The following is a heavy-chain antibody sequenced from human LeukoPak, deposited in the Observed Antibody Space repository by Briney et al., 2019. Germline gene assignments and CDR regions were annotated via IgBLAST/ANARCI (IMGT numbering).Heavy chain of an antibody. J-gene: IGHJ6*02. CDR1: GGSINSGGHY. Sequence: PSQTLSLTCTVSGGSINSGGHYWSWIRQHPGKGLEWIGYINYSGSTYYNPSLKSRVTISIGTSQNQFSLKLSSVTAADTAVYYCARDEAIFGAGYYYGMDVWGQGTTVTVSS. CDR3: ARDEAIFGAGYYYGMDV. V-gene: IGHV4-31*03. CDR2: INYSGST. D-gene: IGHD3-3*01.